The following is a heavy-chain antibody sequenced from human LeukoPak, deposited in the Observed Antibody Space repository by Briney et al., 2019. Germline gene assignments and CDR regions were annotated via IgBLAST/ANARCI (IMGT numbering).Heavy chain of an antibody. CDR3: AKDLALGQQLVGGGFDP. D-gene: IGHD6-13*01. J-gene: IGHJ5*02. Sequence: GGSLRLSCAASGFTFSSSGMHWVRQAPGKGLEWVSVISYDGSNKFYADSVKGRFTISRDNSKNTLYLQMNSLRAEDTAVYYCAKDLALGQQLVGGGFDPWGQGTLVTVSS. V-gene: IGHV3-30*18. CDR2: ISYDGSNK. CDR1: GFTFSSSG.